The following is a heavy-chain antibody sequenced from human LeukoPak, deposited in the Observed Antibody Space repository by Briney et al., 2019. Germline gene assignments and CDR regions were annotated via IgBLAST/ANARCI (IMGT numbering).Heavy chain of an antibody. V-gene: IGHV1-3*01. D-gene: IGHD6-19*01. CDR3: ARSRQWPRTDFDY. Sequence: ASVTVSYTASGYTFTSYAMHWVRQAPGQRLEWMGWINAGNGNTKYSQKFQGRVTITRDTSASTAYMELSSLRSEDTAVYYCARSRQWPRTDFDYWGQGTLVTVSS. CDR2: INAGNGNT. CDR1: GYTFTSYA. J-gene: IGHJ4*02.